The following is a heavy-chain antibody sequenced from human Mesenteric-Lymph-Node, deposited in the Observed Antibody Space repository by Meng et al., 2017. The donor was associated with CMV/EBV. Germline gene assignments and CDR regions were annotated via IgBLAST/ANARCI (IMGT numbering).Heavy chain of an antibody. J-gene: IGHJ1*01. CDR2: IIPILGIA. CDR3: ARSGYCSSTSCAYYFQH. V-gene: IGHV1-69*04. CDR1: TFSSYA. Sequence: TFSSYAISWVRQAPGQGLEWMGRIIPILGIANYAQKFQGRVTITADKSTSTAYMELSRLRSDDTAVYYCARSGYCSSTSCAYYFQHWGQGTLVTVSS. D-gene: IGHD2-2*01.